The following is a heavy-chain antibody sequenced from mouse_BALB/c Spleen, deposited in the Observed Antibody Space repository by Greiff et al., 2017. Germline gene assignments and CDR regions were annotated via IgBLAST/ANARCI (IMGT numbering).Heavy chain of an antibody. CDR1: GFSLTSYG. CDR2: IWAGGST. D-gene: IGHD1-1*01. CDR3: ARAPFTTVVPPFAY. V-gene: IGHV2-9*02. J-gene: IGHJ3*01. Sequence: VKVEESGPGLVAPSQSLSITCTVSGFSLTSYGVHWVRQPPGKGLEWLGVIWAGGSTNYNSALMSRLSISKDNSKSQVFLKMNSLQTDDTAMYYCARAPFTTVVPPFAYWGQGTLVTVSA.